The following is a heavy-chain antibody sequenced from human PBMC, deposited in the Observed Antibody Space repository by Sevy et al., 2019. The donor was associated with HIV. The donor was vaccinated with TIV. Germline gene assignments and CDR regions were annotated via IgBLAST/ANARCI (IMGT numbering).Heavy chain of an antibody. CDR1: GFTFGSYG. CDR2: ISYDGTIK. J-gene: IGHJ4*02. V-gene: IGHV3-30*18. Sequence: GGSLRLSCAASGFTFGSYGMHWVRQAPGKGLEWVAVISYDGTIKSYADSVRGRFSISRDNADSTLYLLMDSLRAEDTAVYYCAKEGYDIWTGFEPGNFDSWGQGTLVTVSS. D-gene: IGHD3-9*01. CDR3: AKEGYDIWTGFEPGNFDS.